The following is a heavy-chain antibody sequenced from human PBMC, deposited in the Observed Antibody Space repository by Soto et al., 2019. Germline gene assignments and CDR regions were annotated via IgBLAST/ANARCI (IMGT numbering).Heavy chain of an antibody. CDR1: GGSISSYY. Sequence: QVQLQESGPGLVKPSETLSLTCTVSGGSISSYYWSWIRQPPGKGLEWIGYIYYSGSTNNNPSLXRXAXIXXDTSKNQSSLKLSSVTAADTAVYYCARVWGGAFDFWGQGTMVTVSS. CDR3: ARVWGGAFDF. CDR2: IYYSGST. D-gene: IGHD3-10*01. J-gene: IGHJ3*01. V-gene: IGHV4-59*01.